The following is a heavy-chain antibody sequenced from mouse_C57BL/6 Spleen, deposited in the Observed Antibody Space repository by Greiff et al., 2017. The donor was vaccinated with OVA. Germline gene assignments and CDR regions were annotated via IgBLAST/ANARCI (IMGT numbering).Heavy chain of an antibody. CDR3: AREFITTVVATRRYFGF. CDR1: GYTFTGYW. D-gene: IGHD1-1*01. V-gene: IGHV1-9*01. Sequence: VQLQQSGAELMKPGASVKLSCKATGYTFTGYWIEWVKQRPGHGLEWIGEILPGSGSTNYNEKVKGKATFTADKYYNTAYMQLSSLTTEDSAIYYCAREFITTVVATRRYFGFWGTGTTVTVSS. CDR2: ILPGSGST. J-gene: IGHJ1*03.